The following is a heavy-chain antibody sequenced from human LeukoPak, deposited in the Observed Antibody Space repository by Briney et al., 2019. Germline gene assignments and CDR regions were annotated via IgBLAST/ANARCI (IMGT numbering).Heavy chain of an antibody. CDR2: IYYSGST. J-gene: IGHJ6*02. V-gene: IGHV4-59*01. CDR3: ARDDLGYSSSRGYYYYGMDV. D-gene: IGHD6-13*01. CDR1: GGSISSYY. Sequence: SETLSLTCTVSGGSISSYYWSWIRQPPGKGLEWIGYIYYSGSTNYNPSLKSRVTISVDTSKNQFSLKLSSVTAADTAVYYCARDDLGYSSSRGYYYYGMDVWGQGTTVTVSS.